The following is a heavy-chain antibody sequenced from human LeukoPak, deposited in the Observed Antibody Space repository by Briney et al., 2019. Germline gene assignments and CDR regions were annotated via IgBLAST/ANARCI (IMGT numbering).Heavy chain of an antibody. V-gene: IGHV1-18*01. D-gene: IGHD2/OR15-2a*01. Sequence: GASVKVSCKASGYTFTSYGISWVRQAPGQGLEWMGWISAYNGNTNYAQKLQGRVTMTTDTSTSTAYMELRSLRSDDTAVYYCASHPDHLSRGAFDIWGQGTMVTVSS. CDR1: GYTFTSYG. CDR2: ISAYNGNT. J-gene: IGHJ3*02. CDR3: ASHPDHLSRGAFDI.